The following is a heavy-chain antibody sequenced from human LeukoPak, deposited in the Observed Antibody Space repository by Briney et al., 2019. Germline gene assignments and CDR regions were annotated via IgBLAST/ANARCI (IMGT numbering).Heavy chain of an antibody. CDR2: IYYSGST. Sequence: SETLSLTCTVSGGSISGYFWSWIRQSPGRGLEWIGFIYYSGSTNYNPSLKSRVTISVDKSMNQFSLKLSSVTAADTAVYYCARQTIAVAGIDYWGQGTLVTVSS. V-gene: IGHV4-59*08. CDR3: ARQTIAVAGIDY. J-gene: IGHJ4*02. CDR1: GGSISGYF. D-gene: IGHD6-19*01.